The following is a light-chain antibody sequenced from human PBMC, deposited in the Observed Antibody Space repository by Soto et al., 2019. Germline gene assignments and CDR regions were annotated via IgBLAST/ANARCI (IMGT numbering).Light chain of an antibody. Sequence: EIVMTQSPDTLSVSPGERATLTCRASQSLSSNLAWYQQKPGQAPRLLIYGASTRATGIPARFSGSGSGTEFTLTISSLQFEDFAVYYCQQYYNWWTFGQGTKV. CDR3: QQYYNWWT. V-gene: IGKV3-15*01. CDR1: QSLSSN. CDR2: GAS. J-gene: IGKJ1*01.